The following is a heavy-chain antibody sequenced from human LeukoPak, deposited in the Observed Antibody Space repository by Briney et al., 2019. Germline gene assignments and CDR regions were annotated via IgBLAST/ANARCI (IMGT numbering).Heavy chain of an antibody. CDR2: ISAYNGNT. Sequence: ASVKVSCKASGYTFTSYDINWVRQAPGQGLEWMGWISAYNGNTNYAQKLQGRVTMTTDTSTSTAYMELRSLRSDDTAVYYCATSVRVPYGMDVWGQGTTVTVSS. V-gene: IGHV1-18*01. J-gene: IGHJ6*02. D-gene: IGHD3-10*01. CDR1: GYTFTSYD. CDR3: ATSVRVPYGMDV.